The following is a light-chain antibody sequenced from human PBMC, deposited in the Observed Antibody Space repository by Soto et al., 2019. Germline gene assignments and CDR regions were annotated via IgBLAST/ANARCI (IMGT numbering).Light chain of an antibody. CDR1: QSVSSNY. Sequence: EIVLTQSTGTLSLSPGERATLSCRASQSVSSNYLAWYQQIPGQAPRLLIYGVSSRAAGIPDRFSGSGSGTDFTLTINRLEPEDFAVYYCQQYHNTPITFCQGTRLEIK. CDR2: GVS. V-gene: IGKV3-20*01. J-gene: IGKJ5*01. CDR3: QQYHNTPIT.